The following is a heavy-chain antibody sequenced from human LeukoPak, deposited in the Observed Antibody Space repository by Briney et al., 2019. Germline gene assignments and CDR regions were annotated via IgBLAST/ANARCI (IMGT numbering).Heavy chain of an antibody. D-gene: IGHD6-19*01. CDR3: VRERGSGWYDMSFDY. CDR1: GGSMDVNF. Sequence: SETLSLTCTVSGGSMDVNFWSWIRQPAGKGLEWIRRIHSSGNTNYNPSLKSRITMSVETSKSQFSLSLSSVTAADTAVYYCVRERGSGWYDMSFDYWGQGTLVTVSS. V-gene: IGHV4-4*07. J-gene: IGHJ4*02. CDR2: IHSSGNT.